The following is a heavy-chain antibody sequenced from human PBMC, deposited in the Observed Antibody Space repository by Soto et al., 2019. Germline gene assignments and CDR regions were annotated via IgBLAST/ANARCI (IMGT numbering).Heavy chain of an antibody. CDR3: ARGSASKSGHLWYFDL. J-gene: IGHJ2*01. CDR1: GFTFDTYT. Sequence: EVQVVESGGGLVKPGGSLRLSCTASGFTFDTYTMNWLRQAPGRGLEWVSSISATTTYKYYAASVEGRFTISRDNAKNSLYLPTNSLGAEDTAVYYCARGSASKSGHLWYFDLWGRGTLVTVSS. CDR2: ISATTTYK. V-gene: IGHV3-21*01. D-gene: IGHD2-8*02.